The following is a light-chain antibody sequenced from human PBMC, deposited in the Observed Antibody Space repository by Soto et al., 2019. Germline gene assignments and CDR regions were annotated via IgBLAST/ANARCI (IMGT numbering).Light chain of an antibody. CDR1: QSVSSSY. CDR3: QQYGNSPLT. V-gene: IGKV3-20*01. J-gene: IGKJ4*01. CDR2: DAS. Sequence: EIVSTQSPGTLSLSPVERASLXSMASQSVSSSYLAWYQQKPGQAPRLLIYDASSRATGIPDRFSGSGSGTDFTLTISRLEPEDFAVYYCQQYGNSPLTFGGGTKVDIK.